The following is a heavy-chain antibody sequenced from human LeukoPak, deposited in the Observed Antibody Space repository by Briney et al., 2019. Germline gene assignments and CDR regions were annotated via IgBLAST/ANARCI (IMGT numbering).Heavy chain of an antibody. D-gene: IGHD6-19*01. CDR3: AKVPSSGWYPDY. J-gene: IGHJ4*02. V-gene: IGHV3-23*01. CDR2: VTGNGGST. Sequence: GGSLRLSCAASGLTFSNYTISWVRQAPGKGLEWVSAVTGNGGSTYHADSVKGRFTISRDNSKNTLYLQMNSLRAEDTAVYYCAKVPSSGWYPDYWGQGTLVTVSS. CDR1: GLTFSNYT.